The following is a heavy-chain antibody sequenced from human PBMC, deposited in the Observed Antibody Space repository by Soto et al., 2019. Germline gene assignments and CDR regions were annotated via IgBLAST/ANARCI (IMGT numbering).Heavy chain of an antibody. J-gene: IGHJ4*02. CDR1: GGTFSSYT. Sequence: ASVKVSCKASGGTFSSYTISWVRQAPGQGLEWMGRIIPILGIANYAQKFQGRVTITADKSTSTAYMELSSLRSEDTAVYYCARGIAVAGTSGNYFDYWGQGTLVTVSS. D-gene: IGHD6-19*01. CDR3: ARGIAVAGTSGNYFDY. CDR2: IIPILGIA. V-gene: IGHV1-69*02.